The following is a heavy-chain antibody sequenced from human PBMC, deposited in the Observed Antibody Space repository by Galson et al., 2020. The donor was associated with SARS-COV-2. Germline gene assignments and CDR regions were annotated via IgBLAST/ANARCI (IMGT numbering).Heavy chain of an antibody. CDR1: GFNVGSRW. Sequence: GGSLRLSCAASGFNVGSRWISWVRRAPAKGLEWVSLIDAAGNPFYADSIKGRFTISRDNSRNIVFLQMNRLRVEDTAVYYCLREGDTINADYWCPGTLVTVSS. CDR2: IDAAGNP. CDR3: LREGDTINADY. D-gene: IGHD2-21*01. V-gene: IGHV3-53*01. J-gene: IGHJ4*02.